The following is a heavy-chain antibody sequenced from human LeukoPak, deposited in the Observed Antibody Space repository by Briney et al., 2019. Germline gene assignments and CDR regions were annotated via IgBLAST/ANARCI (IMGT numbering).Heavy chain of an antibody. CDR1: GFTFSSYG. Sequence: QSGGSLRLSCAASGFTFSSYGMHWVRQAPGKGVEWVAVISYDGSNKYYADSVRGRFTISRDNSKNTLYLQMNSLRAEDTAVYYXAKXGSSWYRGYFDYWGQGTLVTVSS. D-gene: IGHD6-13*01. J-gene: IGHJ4*02. V-gene: IGHV3-30*18. CDR3: AKXGSSWYRGYFDY. CDR2: ISYDGSNK.